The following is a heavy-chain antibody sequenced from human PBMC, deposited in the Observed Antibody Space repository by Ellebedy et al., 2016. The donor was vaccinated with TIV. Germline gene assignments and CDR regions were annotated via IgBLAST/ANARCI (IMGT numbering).Heavy chain of an antibody. CDR1: GFTFSSYA. D-gene: IGHD6-19*01. CDR3: AKGRGGGSDSSAPRYYFDS. CDR2: ISSTGSRT. V-gene: IGHV3-23*01. Sequence: PGGSLRLSCAASGFTFSSYAMSWVRQAPGKGLEWVSTISSTGSRTYYADSVEGRFIISRDNSKKTLYLQMNSLRAEDKAVYYCAKGRGGGSDSSAPRYYFDSWGLGTLVTVST. J-gene: IGHJ4*02.